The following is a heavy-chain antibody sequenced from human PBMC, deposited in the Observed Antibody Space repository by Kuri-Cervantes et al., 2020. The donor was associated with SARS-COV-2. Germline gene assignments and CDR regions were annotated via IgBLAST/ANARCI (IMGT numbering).Heavy chain of an antibody. Sequence: GGSLRLSCAASGFTFSSYAMHWVRQAPGKGLEWVAVISYDGSNKYYADSVKGRFTISRDNSKNTLYLQMNSLRAEDTAVYYCARDGGIAAADYYYYYGMDVWGQGTTVTVSS. V-gene: IGHV3-30-3*01. J-gene: IGHJ6*02. CDR1: GFTFSSYA. CDR2: ISYDGSNK. CDR3: ARDGGIAAADYYYYYGMDV. D-gene: IGHD6-13*01.